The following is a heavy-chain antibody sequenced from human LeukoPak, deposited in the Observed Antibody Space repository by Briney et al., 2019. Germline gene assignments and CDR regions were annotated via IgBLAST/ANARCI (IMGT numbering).Heavy chain of an antibody. CDR2: ISSSGSTI. Sequence: GGSLRLSCAASGFTFSSYEMNWVRQAPGKGLEWVSYISSSGSTIYYADSVKGRFTISRDNAKNSLYLQMNSLRAEDTAVYYCARAGSIGRVGAIAYWGQGTLVTVSS. V-gene: IGHV3-48*03. CDR3: ARAGSIGRVGAIAY. J-gene: IGHJ4*02. CDR1: GFTFSSYE. D-gene: IGHD1-26*01.